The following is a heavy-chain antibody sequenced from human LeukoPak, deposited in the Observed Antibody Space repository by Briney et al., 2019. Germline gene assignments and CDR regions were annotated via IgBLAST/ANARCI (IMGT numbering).Heavy chain of an antibody. D-gene: IGHD3-22*01. CDR3: ARSYDSSGYYGY. Sequence: SVKVSCKASGYTFTNYAISWVRQAPGQGLEWMGGIIPIFGTANYAQKFQGRVTITADESTSTAYMELSSLRSEDTAVYYCARSYDSSGYYGYWGQGTLVTVSS. CDR1: GYTFTNYA. CDR2: IIPIFGTA. V-gene: IGHV1-69*13. J-gene: IGHJ4*02.